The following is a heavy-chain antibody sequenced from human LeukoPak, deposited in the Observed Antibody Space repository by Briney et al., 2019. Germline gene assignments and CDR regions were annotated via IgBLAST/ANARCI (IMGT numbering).Heavy chain of an antibody. V-gene: IGHV3-21*01. CDR1: GFTFSSYG. CDR2: ISGSSSYI. Sequence: KTGGSLRLSCAASGFTFSSYGMSWVRQAPGKGLEWVSSISGSSSYIYYADSVKGRFTISRDNAKNSLYLQMNSLRAEDTAVYYCARDAMESPYFDHWGQGTLVTVSS. CDR3: ARDAMESPYFDH. D-gene: IGHD3-3*01. J-gene: IGHJ4*02.